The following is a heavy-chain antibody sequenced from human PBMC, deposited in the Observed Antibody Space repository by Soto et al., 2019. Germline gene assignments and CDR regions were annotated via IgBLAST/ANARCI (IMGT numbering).Heavy chain of an antibody. CDR2: ISYDGSNN. J-gene: IGHJ3*02. V-gene: IGHV3-30*18. CDR3: AKSQDIVVVVAATQGAFDI. D-gene: IGHD2-15*01. CDR1: GFTFSSYG. Sequence: QVQLVESGGGVVQPGRSLRLSCAASGFTFSSYGMHWVRQAPGKGLEWVADISYDGSNNYYADSVKGRFTISRDNSKNTLYLQMNSLRAEDTAVYYCAKSQDIVVVVAATQGAFDIWGQGTMVTVSS.